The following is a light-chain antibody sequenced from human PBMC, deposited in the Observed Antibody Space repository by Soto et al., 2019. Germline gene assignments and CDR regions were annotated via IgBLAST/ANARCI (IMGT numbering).Light chain of an antibody. Sequence: QSALTQPRSVSGSPGQSVTISCTGTSSGVGGYNYVSWYQQHPGKAPKLMIYDVSKRPSGVPDRFSGSKSGNTASLTISGLQAEDEADYYCCSYASSYTFYVFGTGTKVTVL. CDR1: SSGVGGYNY. V-gene: IGLV2-11*01. CDR2: DVS. J-gene: IGLJ1*01. CDR3: CSYASSYTFYV.